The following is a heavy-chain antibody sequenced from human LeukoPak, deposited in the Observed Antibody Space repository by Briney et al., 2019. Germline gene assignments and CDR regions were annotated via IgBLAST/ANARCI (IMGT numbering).Heavy chain of an antibody. CDR1: GYALTELS. CDR3: ALQKAGELTYDY. D-gene: IGHD1-26*01. Sequence: ASVKVSCKVSGYALTELSMHWVRQAPGKGLEWMGGFDPEMGKTIYAQKFQGRLTMTEDTSTDTAYMELGSLRSEDTAVYYCALQKAGELTYDYWGQGALVTVSS. V-gene: IGHV1-24*01. J-gene: IGHJ4*02. CDR2: FDPEMGKT.